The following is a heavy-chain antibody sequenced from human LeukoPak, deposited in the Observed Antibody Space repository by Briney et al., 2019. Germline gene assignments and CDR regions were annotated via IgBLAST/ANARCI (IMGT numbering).Heavy chain of an antibody. CDR3: ARQKPYPKDYYYGMDV. Sequence: SETLSLTCTVSGGSISSSSCYWGWIRQPPGKGLEWIGSIYYSGSTYYNPSLKSRVTISVDTSKNQFSLKLSSVTAADTAVYYCARQKPYPKDYYYGMDVWGQGTTVTVSS. J-gene: IGHJ6*02. V-gene: IGHV4-39*01. CDR1: GGSISSSSCY. D-gene: IGHD1-14*01. CDR2: IYYSGST.